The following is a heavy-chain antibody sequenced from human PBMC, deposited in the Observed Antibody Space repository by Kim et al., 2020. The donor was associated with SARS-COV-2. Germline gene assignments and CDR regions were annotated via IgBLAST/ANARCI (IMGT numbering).Heavy chain of an antibody. V-gene: IGHV3-30*01. D-gene: IGHD5-12*01. J-gene: IGHJ4*02. CDR2: K. CDR3: ARGYDSGYFDY. Sequence: KYYAVSVKGRFTISRDNSKNTLYLQMNSLRAEDTAVYYCARGYDSGYFDYWGQGTLVTVSS.